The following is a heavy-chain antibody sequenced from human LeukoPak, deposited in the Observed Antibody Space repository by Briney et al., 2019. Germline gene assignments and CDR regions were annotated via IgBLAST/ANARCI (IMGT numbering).Heavy chain of an antibody. CDR1: GFTFSSYA. CDR2: ISGGGGST. D-gene: IGHD3-10*01. J-gene: IGHJ4*02. V-gene: IGHV3-23*01. CDR3: ARDPDYSGSYY. Sequence: GGSLRLSCAASGFTFSSYAMSWVRQTPGKGLEWVSAISGGGGSTYYADSVKGRLTISRDNSKNTLYLQMNSLRAEDTAVYYCARDPDYSGSYYWGQGTLVTVSS.